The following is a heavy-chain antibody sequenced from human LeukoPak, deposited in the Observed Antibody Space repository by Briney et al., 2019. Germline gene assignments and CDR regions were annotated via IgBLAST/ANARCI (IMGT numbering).Heavy chain of an antibody. Sequence: GGSLRLSCAASGFTLSSYAMSWVRQAPGKGLEWVSGISGSGGITYYADSVKGRFTISRDNSKNTLYLQMNSLRAEDTAVYYCAKDRISYDSSGYRKDFDYWGQGTLVTVSS. CDR3: AKDRISYDSSGYRKDFDY. D-gene: IGHD3-22*01. CDR1: GFTLSSYA. CDR2: ISGSGGIT. J-gene: IGHJ4*02. V-gene: IGHV3-23*01.